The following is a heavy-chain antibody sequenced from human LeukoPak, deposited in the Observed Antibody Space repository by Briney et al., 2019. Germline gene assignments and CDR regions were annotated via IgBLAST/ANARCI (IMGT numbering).Heavy chain of an antibody. CDR1: GFTFDDYA. Sequence: GGSLRLSCAASGFTFDDYAMHWVRQAPGKGLEWVSGNSWHSGSIGYADSVKGRFTISKDNAKNSLYLQMNSLRAEDTAVYYCAKGGIAVAGTFDYWGQGTLVTVSS. J-gene: IGHJ4*02. CDR2: NSWHSGSI. V-gene: IGHV3-9*01. D-gene: IGHD6-19*01. CDR3: AKGGIAVAGTFDY.